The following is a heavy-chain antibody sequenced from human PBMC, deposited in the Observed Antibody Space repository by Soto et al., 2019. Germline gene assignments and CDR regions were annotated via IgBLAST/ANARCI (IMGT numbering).Heavy chain of an antibody. D-gene: IGHD3-22*01. CDR2: ISYDGSNK. Sequence: PGGSLRLSCAASGFTFSSYGMHWVRQAPGKGLEWVAVISYDGSNKYYADSVKGRFTISRDNSKNTLYLQMNSLRAEDTAVYYCAKVPTSNYYGSSGYYAMLFDSWGQGTLVTV. J-gene: IGHJ4*02. CDR3: AKVPTSNYYGSSGYYAMLFDS. V-gene: IGHV3-30*18. CDR1: GFTFSSYG.